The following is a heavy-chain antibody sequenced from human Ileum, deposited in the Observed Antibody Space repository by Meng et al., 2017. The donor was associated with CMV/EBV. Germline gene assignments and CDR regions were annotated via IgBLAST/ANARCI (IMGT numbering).Heavy chain of an antibody. CDR1: GFSIVDYY. D-gene: IGHD1-14*01. Sequence: LEESGPGLVTPAEPLSLSCAVSGFSIVDYYWSWLRHSAGKGLQWIGRFHIYDSTYYSPSLQSRVTMSIDTSKNQFSLKLCSVTAADTAIYYCAKGTGVTDPFDYWGQGTLVTVSS. CDR2: FHIYDST. J-gene: IGHJ4*02. CDR3: AKGTGVTDPFDY. V-gene: IGHV4-4*07.